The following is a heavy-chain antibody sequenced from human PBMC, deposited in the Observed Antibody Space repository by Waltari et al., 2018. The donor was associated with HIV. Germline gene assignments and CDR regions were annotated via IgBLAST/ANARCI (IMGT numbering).Heavy chain of an antibody. D-gene: IGHD3-22*01. J-gene: IGHJ4*02. Sequence: QLQLQESGPGLVKPSETLSLTCTVSGASVRSADSYWGWIRQSPGQGLEWIGSIYHTSTTFYNPTTYYNPSLKSRVTISVDTSKNQVSLKVTSVTAADTAVYYCAKTPRPSYFSDSSKYFLFDFWGQGTRVTVSS. V-gene: IGHV4-39*01. CDR1: GASVRSADSY. CDR2: IYHTSTTFYNPTT. CDR3: AKTPRPSYFSDSSKYFLFDF.